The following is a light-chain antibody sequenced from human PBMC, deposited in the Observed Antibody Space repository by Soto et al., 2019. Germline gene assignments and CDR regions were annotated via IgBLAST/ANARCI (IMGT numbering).Light chain of an antibody. J-gene: IGKJ4*01. CDR1: QSINSW. V-gene: IGKV1-5*03. CDR2: KAS. Sequence: QMTLSAAAVSAQQGERVTITCRASQSINSWLAWYQQKSGKAPKLLIYKASSLESGVPSRFSGSGSGTEFTLIISCLQPDDFATYYCELYTSYLLPFCGGTKVDIK. CDR3: ELYTSYLLP.